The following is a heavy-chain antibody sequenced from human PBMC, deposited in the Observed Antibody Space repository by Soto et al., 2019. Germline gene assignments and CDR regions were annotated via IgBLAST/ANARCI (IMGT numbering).Heavy chain of an antibody. CDR3: ARELGGSGGSCYSCYGMDV. CDR1: GFTFSSYG. V-gene: IGHV3-33*01. CDR2: IWYDGSNK. J-gene: IGHJ6*02. Sequence: GGSLRLSCAASGFTFSSYGMHWVRQAPGKGLEWVAVIWYDGSNKYYADSVKGRFTISRDNSKNTLYLQMNSLRAEDTAVYYCARELGGSGGSCYSCYGMDVWGQGTTVTVS. D-gene: IGHD2-15*01.